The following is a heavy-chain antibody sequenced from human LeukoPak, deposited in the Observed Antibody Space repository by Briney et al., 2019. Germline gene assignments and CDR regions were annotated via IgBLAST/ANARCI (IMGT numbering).Heavy chain of an antibody. CDR1: GYTFTSYY. D-gene: IGHD5/OR15-5a*01. CDR2: INPSGGST. V-gene: IGHV1-46*01. J-gene: IGHJ4*02. CDR3: AREASTLGLDY. Sequence: GASVKVSCKASGYTFTSYYMHWVRQAPGQGLEWMGIINPSGGSTSYAQKSQGRVTMTRDMSTSTVYMELSSLRSEDTAVYYCAREASTLGLDYWGQGTLVTVSS.